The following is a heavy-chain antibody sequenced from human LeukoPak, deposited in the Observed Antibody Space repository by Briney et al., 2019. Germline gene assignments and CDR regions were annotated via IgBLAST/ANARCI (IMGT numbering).Heavy chain of an antibody. CDR3: ARSRYYYDSSGYYSETKIFDY. Sequence: ASVNVSCKASGYTFTIYGISWVRQAPGQGLEWMGWISAYNGNTNYAQKLQGRVTMTTDTSTSTAYMELRSLRSDDTAVYYCARSRYYYDSSGYYSETKIFDYWGQGTLATVSS. V-gene: IGHV1-18*01. CDR2: ISAYNGNT. D-gene: IGHD3-22*01. CDR1: GYTFTIYG. J-gene: IGHJ4*02.